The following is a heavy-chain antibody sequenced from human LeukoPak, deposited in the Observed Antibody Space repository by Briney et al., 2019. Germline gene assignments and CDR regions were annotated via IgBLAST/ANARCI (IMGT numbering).Heavy chain of an antibody. CDR2: ISYDGSNK. J-gene: IGHJ3*02. D-gene: IGHD4-23*01. V-gene: IGHV3-30*18. CDR3: AKTLLVRGGAFDI. Sequence: GGSLRLSCAASGFTFSSYGMHWVRQAPGKGLEWVAVISYDGSNKYYADSVKGRFTISRDNSKNTLYLQMNSLRAEDTAVYYCAKTLLVRGGAFDIWGQGTIVTVSS. CDR1: GFTFSSYG.